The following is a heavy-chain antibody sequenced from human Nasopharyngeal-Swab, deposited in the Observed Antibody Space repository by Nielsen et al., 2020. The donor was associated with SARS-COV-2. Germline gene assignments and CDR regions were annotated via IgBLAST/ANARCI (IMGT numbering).Heavy chain of an antibody. Sequence: ASVQVSCKASGYTFTGYYMHWGRQAPGQGLEWMGRINPNSGGTHYAQKFQGRVTMTRDTSISTAYMELSRLRSDDTAVYYCARDPTSVAGTGDYYYGMDVWGQGTTVTVSS. CDR3: ARDPTSVAGTGDYYYGMDV. V-gene: IGHV1-2*06. J-gene: IGHJ6*02. CDR1: GYTFTGYY. D-gene: IGHD6-19*01. CDR2: INPNSGGT.